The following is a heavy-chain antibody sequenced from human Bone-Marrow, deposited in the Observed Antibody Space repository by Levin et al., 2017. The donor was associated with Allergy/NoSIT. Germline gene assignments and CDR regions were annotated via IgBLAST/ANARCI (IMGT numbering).Heavy chain of an antibody. Sequence: SGPTLVKPTQTLTLTCTFSGFSLSPSGVGVGWIRQPPGKALEWLALIYWDDDKRFNPSLRSRLTITKDTSKNQVVLTMTNMDPVDTATYYCAHRKRIAVPAATSTKYYYYYMDVWGKGTTVTVSS. CDR2: IYWDDDK. CDR1: GFSLSPSGVG. J-gene: IGHJ6*03. V-gene: IGHV2-5*02. D-gene: IGHD2-2*01. CDR3: AHRKRIAVPAATSTKYYYYYMDV.